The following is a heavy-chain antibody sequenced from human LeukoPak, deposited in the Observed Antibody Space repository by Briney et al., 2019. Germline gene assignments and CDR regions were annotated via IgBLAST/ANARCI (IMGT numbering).Heavy chain of an antibody. Sequence: SETLSLTCTVSGGSISSYYWSWIRQPPGKGLEWIGYIYYTGSTNYNPSLTSRVNISADTSKNQFSLNLTSVTAADTAVYYCARWGSIAVARFDYWGQGTLVTVSS. J-gene: IGHJ4*02. V-gene: IGHV4-59*01. CDR2: IYYTGST. D-gene: IGHD6-6*01. CDR3: ARWGSIAVARFDY. CDR1: GGSISSYY.